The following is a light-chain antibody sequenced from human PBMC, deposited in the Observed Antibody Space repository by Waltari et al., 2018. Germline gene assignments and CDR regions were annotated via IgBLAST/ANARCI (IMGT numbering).Light chain of an antibody. J-gene: IGKJ5*01. CDR2: GAS. CDR1: QSVSSSY. V-gene: IGKV3-20*01. CDR3: QQYGSSPLIT. Sequence: IALTQSPGTLSLSPGERATLSCSASQSVSSSYLAWYQQKPGQAPRLLIYGASSRATGIPDRFSGSGAGTDFTLTISRLEPEDFAVYYCQQYGSSPLITFGQGTRLEIK.